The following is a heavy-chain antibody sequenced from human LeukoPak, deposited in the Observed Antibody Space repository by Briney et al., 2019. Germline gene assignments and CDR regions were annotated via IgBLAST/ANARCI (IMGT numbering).Heavy chain of an antibody. V-gene: IGHV4-34*01. CDR2: INHSGRT. CDR1: GGSFSGYY. D-gene: IGHD2-2*01. Sequence: SETLSLTCAVYGGSFSGYYWSWIRQPPGKGLEGIGEINHSGRTNYNPSLKSRVTISVDTSKNQFSLKLSSVTAADTAVYYCARVHRYPTSYYFDYWGQGTLVTVSS. J-gene: IGHJ4*02. CDR3: ARVHRYPTSYYFDY.